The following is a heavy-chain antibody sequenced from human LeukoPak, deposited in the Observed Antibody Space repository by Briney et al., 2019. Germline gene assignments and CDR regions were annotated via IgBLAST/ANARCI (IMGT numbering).Heavy chain of an antibody. CDR3: AKALYYYDSSGYYRGFDY. CDR1: GFTFSNYG. CDR2: IRYDGSNK. V-gene: IGHV3-30*02. Sequence: GGSLRLSCAASGFTFSNYGIHWVRQAPGKGLEWVAFIRYDGSNKYYADSVKGRFTISRDNSKNTLYLQMNSLRAEDTAVYYCAKALYYYDSSGYYRGFDYWGQGTLVTVSS. D-gene: IGHD3-22*01. J-gene: IGHJ4*02.